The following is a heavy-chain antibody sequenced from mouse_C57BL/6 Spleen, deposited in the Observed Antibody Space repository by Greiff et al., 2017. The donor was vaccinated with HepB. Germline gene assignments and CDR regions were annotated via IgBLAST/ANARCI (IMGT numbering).Heavy chain of an antibody. V-gene: IGHV1-26*01. CDR3: ARPYYSVYFDY. J-gene: IGHJ2*01. CDR1: GYTFTDYY. CDR2: INPNNGGT. D-gene: IGHD2-12*01. Sequence: EVQLQQSGPELVKPGASVKISCKASGYTFTDYYMNWVKQSHGKSLEWIGDINPNNGGTSYNQKFKGKATLTVDKSSSTAYMELRSLTSEDSAVYYCARPYYSVYFDYWGQVTTLTVSS.